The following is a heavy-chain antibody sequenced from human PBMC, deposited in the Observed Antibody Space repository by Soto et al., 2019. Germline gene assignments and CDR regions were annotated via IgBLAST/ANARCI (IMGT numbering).Heavy chain of an antibody. Sequence: ASVKVSCKASGGTFSSYAISWVRQAPGQGLEWMGGIIPIFGTANYAQRFKGRVTVTADESTRTAYMELSSLRSEDTAVDYCARGSLIAARPGGYYYYGMDVWGQGTTVTVSS. D-gene: IGHD6-6*01. CDR2: IIPIFGTA. J-gene: IGHJ6*02. CDR1: GGTFSSYA. CDR3: ARGSLIAARPGGYYYYGMDV. V-gene: IGHV1-69*13.